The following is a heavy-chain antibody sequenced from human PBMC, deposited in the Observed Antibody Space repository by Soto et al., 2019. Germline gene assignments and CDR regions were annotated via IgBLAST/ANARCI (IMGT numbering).Heavy chain of an antibody. CDR1: GYSFTSYW. CDR2: IDPSDSYT. D-gene: IGHD2-2*01. CDR3: ARHQSVPDAISYYYGMDV. J-gene: IGHJ6*02. V-gene: IGHV5-10-1*01. Sequence: GESLKISCKGSGYSFTSYWISWVRQMPGKGLEWMGRIDPSDSYTNYSPSFQGHVTISADKSISTAYLQWSSLKASDTAMYYCARHQSVPDAISYYYGMDVCGQGTTVTVSS.